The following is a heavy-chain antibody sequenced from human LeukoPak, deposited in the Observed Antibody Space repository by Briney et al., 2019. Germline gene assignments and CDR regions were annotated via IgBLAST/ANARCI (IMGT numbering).Heavy chain of an antibody. CDR3: ARGLYSSSGFDY. CDR1: GGSISSGGYY. Sequence: SETLSLTCTVSGGSISSGGYYWSWIRQHPGKGLEWIGYIYYSGSTYYNPSLKSRVTISVDTSKNQFSLKLSSVTAADTAVYYCARGLYSSSGFDYWGQGTLVTVSS. J-gene: IGHJ4*02. V-gene: IGHV4-31*03. D-gene: IGHD6-6*01. CDR2: IYYSGST.